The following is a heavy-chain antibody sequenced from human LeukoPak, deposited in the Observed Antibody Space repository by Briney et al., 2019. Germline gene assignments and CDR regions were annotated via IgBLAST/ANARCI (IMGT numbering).Heavy chain of an antibody. CDR3: ARAEQYQLLLH. Sequence: ASVKVSCKASGYTFTSYGITWVRQAPGQGVEWMGWISAYNGNTNYAQKLQGRVTMTTDTPTSTAYLDLRSLRSDDTAVYYCARAEQYQLLLHWGQGTLVTVSS. CDR1: GYTFTSYG. CDR2: ISAYNGNT. V-gene: IGHV1-18*01. J-gene: IGHJ4*02. D-gene: IGHD2-2*01.